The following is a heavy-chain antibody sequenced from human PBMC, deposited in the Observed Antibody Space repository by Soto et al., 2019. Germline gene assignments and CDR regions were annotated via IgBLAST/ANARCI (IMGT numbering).Heavy chain of an antibody. CDR2: IITIFGTA. CDR1: GGTFTSYA. V-gene: IGHV1-69*01. J-gene: IGHJ4*02. Sequence: QVQLVQSGAEVKKPGSSVKVSCKASGGTFTSYAISWVRQAPGQGLAWMGGIITIFGTANYVQKLQGIVTSTADESTSTAYMDLGSRRSEETAVYYCTRARRYMSPIYYCDYWGQGTLVTVSS. CDR3: TRARRYMSPIYYCDY. D-gene: IGHD2-2*02.